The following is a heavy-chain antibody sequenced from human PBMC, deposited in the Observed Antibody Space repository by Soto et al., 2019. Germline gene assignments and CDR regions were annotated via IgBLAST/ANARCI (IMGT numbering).Heavy chain of an antibody. CDR3: ASSPIVVVVAATPPGAFDI. V-gene: IGHV6-1*01. Sequence: HSQTLSLTCVISGDSVSSNSAAWIWIRQSPSRGLEWLGRTYYRSKWYNDYAVSVKSRITINPDTSKNQFSLQLNSVTPEDTAVYYCASSPIVVVVAATPPGAFDIWGQGTMVTVSS. CDR1: GDSVSSNSAA. CDR2: TYYRSKWYN. J-gene: IGHJ3*02. D-gene: IGHD2-15*01.